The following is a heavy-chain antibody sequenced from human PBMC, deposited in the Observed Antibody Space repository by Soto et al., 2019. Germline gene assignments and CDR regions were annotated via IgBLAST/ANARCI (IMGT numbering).Heavy chain of an antibody. CDR1: GGSISSSSYY. J-gene: IGHJ5*02. CDR2: IYYSGST. D-gene: IGHD3-10*01. CDR3: ARCLAAYYGSGKGWFDP. V-gene: IGHV4-39*01. Sequence: ETLSLTCTVSGGSISSSSYYWGWIRQPPGKGLEWIGSIYYSGSTYYNPSLKSRVTISVDTSKNQFSLKLSSVTAADTAVYYCARCLAAYYGSGKGWFDPWGQGTLVTVSS.